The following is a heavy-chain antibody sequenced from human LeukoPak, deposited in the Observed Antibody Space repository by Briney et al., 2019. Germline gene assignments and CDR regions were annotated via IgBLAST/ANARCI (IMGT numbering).Heavy chain of an antibody. J-gene: IGHJ4*02. CDR2: IHSDGST. V-gene: IGHV3-53*01. CDR1: GLTVSTNY. Sequence: SGGSLRLSCAASGLTVSTNYMTWVRQALGKGLEWVSIIHSDGSTYYADSVKGRFTISRDNYKNTLYLQMNSLRGEDTAMYYCARDLDYFDSSGSHRRRNYFDYWGQGTLVTVSS. CDR3: ARDLDYFDSSGSHRRRNYFDY. D-gene: IGHD3-22*01.